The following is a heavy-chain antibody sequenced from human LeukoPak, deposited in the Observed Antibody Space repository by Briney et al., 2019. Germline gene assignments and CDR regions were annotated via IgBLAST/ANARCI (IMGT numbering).Heavy chain of an antibody. V-gene: IGHV3-30-3*01. Sequence: XXSYXGSNKYYADSVKGRFTISRDNSKNTLYLQMNSLRAEDTAVYYCARDRRGYYYDSSGYLFDYWGQGTLVTVSS. J-gene: IGHJ4*02. D-gene: IGHD3-22*01. CDR3: ARDRRGYYYDSSGYLFDY. CDR2: XSYXGSNK.